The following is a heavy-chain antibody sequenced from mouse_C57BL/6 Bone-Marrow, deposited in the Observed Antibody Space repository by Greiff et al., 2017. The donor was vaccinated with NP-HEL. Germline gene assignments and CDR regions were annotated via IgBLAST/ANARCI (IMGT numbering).Heavy chain of an antibody. CDR2: IWTGGGT. CDR3: AIYDYDGTY. CDR1: GFSLTSYA. V-gene: IGHV2-9-1*01. J-gene: IGHJ3*01. Sequence: VKVVESGPGLVAPSQSLSITCTVSGFSLTSYAISWVRQPPGKGLEWLGVIWTGGGTNYNSALKSRLSISKDNSKSQVFLKMNSLQTDDTARYYCAIYDYDGTYWGQGTLVTVSA. D-gene: IGHD2-4*01.